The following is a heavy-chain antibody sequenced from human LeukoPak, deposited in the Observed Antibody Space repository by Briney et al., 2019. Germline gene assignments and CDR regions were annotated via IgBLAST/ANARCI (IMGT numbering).Heavy chain of an antibody. D-gene: IGHD2-15*01. Sequence: ASVKVSCKASGYNFTAYYIHWLRQAPGQGLEWMGWINPNSGGTSFALNFQGRVTLTRDTSISTVYMELSRLRSDDTAVYYCARDLSGGALGAFDIWGQGTMVTVSS. CDR2: INPNSGGT. CDR3: ARDLSGGALGAFDI. V-gene: IGHV1-2*02. J-gene: IGHJ3*02. CDR1: GYNFTAYY.